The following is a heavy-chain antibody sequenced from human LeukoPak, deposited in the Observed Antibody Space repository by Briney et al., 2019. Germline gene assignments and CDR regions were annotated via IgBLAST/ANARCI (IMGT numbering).Heavy chain of an antibody. D-gene: IGHD3-10*02. CDR1: GGSISSGGYY. Sequence: SETLSLTCAVSGGSISSGGYYWSWIRQPAGKGLEWIGRIYTSGSTNYNPSLKSRVTMSVDTSKNQFSLKLSSVTAADTAVYYCARGAVRGVINYWGQGTLVTVSS. J-gene: IGHJ4*02. V-gene: IGHV4-61*02. CDR2: IYTSGST. CDR3: ARGAVRGVINY.